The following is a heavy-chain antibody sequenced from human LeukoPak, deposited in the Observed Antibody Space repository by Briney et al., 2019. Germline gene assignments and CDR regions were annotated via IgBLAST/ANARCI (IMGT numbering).Heavy chain of an antibody. J-gene: IGHJ4*02. V-gene: IGHV3-74*01. Sequence: GGSLRLSCAASGFTFKLYWMRWVRQVPGKGPVWVARINDDGSDTVYADSVKGRFTISRDDAKNMLFLQMNSLRGEDTAVHHCVRGGPSTWFWGQGTLVTVSS. CDR3: VRGGPSTWF. CDR1: GFTFKLYW. D-gene: IGHD3-22*01. CDR2: INDDGSDT.